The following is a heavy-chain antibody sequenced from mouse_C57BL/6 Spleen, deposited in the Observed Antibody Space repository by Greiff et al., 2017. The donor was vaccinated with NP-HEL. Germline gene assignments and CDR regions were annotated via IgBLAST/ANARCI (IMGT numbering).Heavy chain of an antibody. CDR1: GYTFTSYW. V-gene: IGHV1-64*01. D-gene: IGHD2-3*01. J-gene: IGHJ1*03. Sequence: VQLQQPGAELVKPGASVKLSCKASGYTFTSYWMHWVKQRPGQGLEWIGMIHPNSGSTNYNEKFKSKATLTVDKSSSTAYMQLSSLTSEDSAVYYGARWGIYDGYYGQYFDVWGTGTTVTVSS. CDR2: IHPNSGST. CDR3: ARWGIYDGYYGQYFDV.